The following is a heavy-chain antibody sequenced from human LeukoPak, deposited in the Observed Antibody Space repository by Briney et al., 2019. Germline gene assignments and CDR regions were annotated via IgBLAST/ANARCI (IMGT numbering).Heavy chain of an antibody. CDR3: ASTSPRGDSSGYYYVD. V-gene: IGHV1-69*05. J-gene: IGHJ4*02. CDR1: GGTFSSYA. D-gene: IGHD3-22*01. CDR2: IIPIFGTA. Sequence: SVKVSCKASGGTFSSYAISWVRQAPGQGLEWMGGIIPIFGTANYAQKFQGRVTITTDESTSTAYMELSSLRSEDTAVYYCASTSPRGDSSGYYYVDWGQGTLVTASS.